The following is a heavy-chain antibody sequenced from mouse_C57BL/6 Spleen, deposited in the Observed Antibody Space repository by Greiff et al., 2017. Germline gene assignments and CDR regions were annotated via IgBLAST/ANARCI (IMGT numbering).Heavy chain of an antibody. D-gene: IGHD2-2*01. CDR2: IWSGGST. V-gene: IGHV2-2*01. J-gene: IGHJ1*03. Sequence: QVQLKESGPGLVQPSQRLSITCKVSGFSLTSYGVHWVRQSPGKGLEWLGVIWSGGSTDYTAAFISRMSISKDNSKIQVFFKMNSPQADDTAIYYWARNHYGYDGDWYFDVWGTGTTVTVSS. CDR3: ARNHYGYDGDWYFDV. CDR1: GFSLTSYG.